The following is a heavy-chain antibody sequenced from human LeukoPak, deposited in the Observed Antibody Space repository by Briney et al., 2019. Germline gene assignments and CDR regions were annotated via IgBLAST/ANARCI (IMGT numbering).Heavy chain of an antibody. J-gene: IGHJ5*02. CDR2: INPNSGGT. D-gene: IGHD5-18*01. CDR3: ARDIGRIQLWLKGFNWFDP. CDR1: GYTFTGYY. Sequence: ASVKVSCKASGYTFTGYYMHWVRQAPGQGLEWMGWINPNSGGTNYAQEFQGRVTMTRDTSISTAYMELSRLRSDDTAVYYCARDIGRIQLWLKGFNWFDPWGQGTLVTVSS. V-gene: IGHV1-2*02.